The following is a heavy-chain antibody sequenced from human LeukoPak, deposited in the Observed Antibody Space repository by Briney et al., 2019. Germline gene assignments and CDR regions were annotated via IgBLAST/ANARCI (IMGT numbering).Heavy chain of an antibody. CDR2: ISYDGSNK. D-gene: IGHD2-2*02. V-gene: IGHV3-30-3*01. J-gene: IGHJ3*02. CDR3: ARDGVVPAAIRYAFDI. CDR1: GFTFSSYA. Sequence: SGGSLRLSCAASGFTFSSYAMHGVRQAPGKGLEWGAVISYDGSNKYYAASVKGRFTISRDNSKTTLYLQMTRLRAEDTAVYYWARDGVVPAAIRYAFDIWGQGTMVTVSS.